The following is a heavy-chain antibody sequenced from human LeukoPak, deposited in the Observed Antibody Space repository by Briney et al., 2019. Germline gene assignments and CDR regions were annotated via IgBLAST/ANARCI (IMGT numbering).Heavy chain of an antibody. J-gene: IGHJ4*02. CDR3: ARAGITIFGVELNYFDY. D-gene: IGHD3-3*01. V-gene: IGHV1-69*04. CDR1: GGTFSSYA. Sequence: ASVKVSCKASGGTFSSYAISWVRQAPGQGLEWMGRIIPILGIANYAQKFQGRVTITADESTSTAYMELSSLRSEDTAVYYCARAGITIFGVELNYFDYWGQGTLVTVSS. CDR2: IIPILGIA.